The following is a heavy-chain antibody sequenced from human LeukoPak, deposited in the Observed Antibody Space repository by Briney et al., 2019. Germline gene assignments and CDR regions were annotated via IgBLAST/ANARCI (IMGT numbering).Heavy chain of an antibody. J-gene: IGHJ5*02. Sequence: PGGSLRLSCAASGFTFSSYGMHWVRQAPGKGLEWVAVIWYDGSNKYYADSMKGRFTISRDNSKNTLYLQMNSLRAEDTAVYHCASLEVVVAGADWFDPWGQGTLVTVSS. CDR3: ASLEVVVAGADWFDP. V-gene: IGHV3-33*01. D-gene: IGHD2-15*01. CDR2: IWYDGSNK. CDR1: GFTFSSYG.